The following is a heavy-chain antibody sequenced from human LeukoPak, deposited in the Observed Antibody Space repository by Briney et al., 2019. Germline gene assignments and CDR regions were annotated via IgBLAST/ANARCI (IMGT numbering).Heavy chain of an antibody. CDR1: GFTFSTYA. J-gene: IGHJ5*02. CDR2: VSGTGGRT. V-gene: IGHV3-23*01. Sequence: PGGSLRLSCAASGFTFSTYAMSWVRQAPGKGLGWVSVVSGTGGRTYYADSVKGRFTISRDNSKNTLYLQMNNLRAEDTALYYCVKASSSSPQYNWFDAWGQGTLVTVSS. D-gene: IGHD6-6*01. CDR3: VKASSSSPQYNWFDA.